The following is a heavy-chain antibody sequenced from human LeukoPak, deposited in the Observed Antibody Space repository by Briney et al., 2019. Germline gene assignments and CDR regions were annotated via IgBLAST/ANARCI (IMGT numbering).Heavy chain of an antibody. J-gene: IGHJ6*02. D-gene: IGHD1-1*01. CDR1: GFTFSSYA. CDR2: ISGSGGST. V-gene: IGHV3-23*01. CDR3: AKDLPGTPNFNRYYYYGMDV. Sequence: GGSLRLSCAASGFTFSSYAMSWVRQAPGKGLEWVSAISGSGGSTYYADSVKGRFTISRDNSKNTLYLQMNSLRAEDTAVYYRAKDLPGTPNFNRYYYYGMDVWGQGTTVTVSS.